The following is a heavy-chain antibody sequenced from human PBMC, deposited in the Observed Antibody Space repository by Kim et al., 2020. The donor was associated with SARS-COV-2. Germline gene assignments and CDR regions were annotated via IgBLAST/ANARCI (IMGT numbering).Heavy chain of an antibody. V-gene: IGHV3-7*03. CDR3: GRSNSGVAAGKGDS. CDR2: INQDEGEK. D-gene: IGHD6-13*01. CDR1: GFTFSSHW. J-gene: IGHJ4*02. Sequence: GGSLRVSCAASGFTFSSHWMSWVRQAPGKGLEWVANINQDEGEKYYVDSVEGRFTISRDNAKNSLYLQMTNLRAEDTAVYYCGRSNSGVAAGKGDSWGQGILVTVSS.